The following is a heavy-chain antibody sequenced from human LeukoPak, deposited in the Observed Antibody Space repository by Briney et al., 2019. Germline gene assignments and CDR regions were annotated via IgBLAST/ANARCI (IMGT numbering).Heavy chain of an antibody. CDR1: GGSIRSGAYY. D-gene: IGHD6-25*01. CDR3: ARQNSGARLNV. J-gene: IGHJ6*02. CDR2: IYYSGST. V-gene: IGHV4-39*01. Sequence: PSETLSLTCTVSGGSIRSGAYYWAWIRQPPGKGLEWIGSIYYSGSTYYNPSLKSRVTISVDTSKNQFSLQLSSVTAADTAVYFCARQNSGARLNVWGQGTTVTVSS.